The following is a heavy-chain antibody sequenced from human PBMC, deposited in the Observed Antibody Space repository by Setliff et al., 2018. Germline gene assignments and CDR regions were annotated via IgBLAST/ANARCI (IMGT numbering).Heavy chain of an antibody. CDR3: ARHVGIRGRGYNYYYYYMDV. D-gene: IGHD3-10*01. V-gene: IGHV4-39*01. Sequence: PSETLSLTCTVSGGSISTNTYFWGWIRQPPGKGLEWIGNTYYSGDTYYNPSLKSRVTISVDTSRNQFSLKLSSVTATDTAIYYCARHVGIRGRGYNYYYYYMDVWGKGTTVTVS. J-gene: IGHJ6*03. CDR2: TYYSGDT. CDR1: GGSISTNTYF.